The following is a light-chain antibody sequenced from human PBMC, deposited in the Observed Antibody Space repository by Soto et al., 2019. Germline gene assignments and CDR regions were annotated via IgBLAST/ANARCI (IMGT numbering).Light chain of an antibody. CDR2: GAP. CDR3: QQYNKLPRWT. Sequence: ETVMTQSPVTLSVSPGERAILSCRASQSVTINVGWYHQRPGQAPRLPTSGAPPRATGVPARFSGSGAETEFTLTISSLQPEDFGHYYCQQYNKLPRWTVGQVTKGDI. V-gene: IGKV3-15*01. J-gene: IGKJ1*01. CDR1: QSVTIN.